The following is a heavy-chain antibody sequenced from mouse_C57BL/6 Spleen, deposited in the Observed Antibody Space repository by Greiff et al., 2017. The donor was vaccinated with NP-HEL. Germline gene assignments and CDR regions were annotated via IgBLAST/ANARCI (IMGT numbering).Heavy chain of an antibody. CDR3: ARERGLPDY. D-gene: IGHD2-4*01. CDR2: IYPGDGDT. CDR1: GYAFSSSW. Sequence: VKLQQSGPELVKPGASVKISCKASGYAFSSSWMNWVKQRPGKGLEWIGRIYPGDGDTNYNGKFKGKATLTADKSSSTAYMQLSSLTSEDSAVYFCARERGLPDYWGQGTTLTVSS. V-gene: IGHV1-82*01. J-gene: IGHJ2*01.